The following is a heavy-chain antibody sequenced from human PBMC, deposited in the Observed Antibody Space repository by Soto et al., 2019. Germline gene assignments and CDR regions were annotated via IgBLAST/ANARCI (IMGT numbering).Heavy chain of an antibody. CDR3: AREGRGGGEGDYFDH. D-gene: IGHD2-21*01. J-gene: IGHJ4*02. CDR1: GYTFTFIGYY. CDR2: ISPTSGAT. Sequence: QVQLVQSGAEVKKHGASVQVSCKASGYTFTFIGYYLHWVLQAPGQGLEWMGWISPTSGATNDAQKFQGRGTMTRASSISTAYMGLTRLRSDDTAVYYCAREGRGGGEGDYFDHWGQGTLVTV. V-gene: IGHV1-2*02.